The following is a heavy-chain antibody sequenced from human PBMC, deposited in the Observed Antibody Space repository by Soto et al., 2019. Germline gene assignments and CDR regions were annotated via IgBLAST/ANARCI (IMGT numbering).Heavy chain of an antibody. J-gene: IGHJ6*02. D-gene: IGHD2-15*01. V-gene: IGHV4-30-4*01. CDR1: GGSISSGDYY. CDR3: ARDMGVVVKYYYYYYGMDV. CDR2: IYYSGST. Sequence: TLSLTCTVSGGSISSGDYYWSWIRQPPGKGLEWIGYIYYSGSTYYNPSLKSRVTISVDTSKNQFSLKLSSVTAADTAVYYCARDMGVVVKYYYYYYGMDVWGQGTTVTVSS.